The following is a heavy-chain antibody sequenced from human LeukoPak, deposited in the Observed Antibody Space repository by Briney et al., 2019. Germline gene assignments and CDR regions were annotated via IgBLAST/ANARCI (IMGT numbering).Heavy chain of an antibody. D-gene: IGHD3-10*01. Sequence: GGSLRLSCAASGFTFSSYWMSWVRQAPGKGLEWVANIKQDGSEKYYVDSVKGRFTISRDNAKNSLHLQMNSLRAEDTAVYYCASGWFRELPENWGQGTLVTVSS. CDR2: IKQDGSEK. CDR3: ASGWFRELPEN. J-gene: IGHJ4*02. CDR1: GFTFSSYW. V-gene: IGHV3-7*01.